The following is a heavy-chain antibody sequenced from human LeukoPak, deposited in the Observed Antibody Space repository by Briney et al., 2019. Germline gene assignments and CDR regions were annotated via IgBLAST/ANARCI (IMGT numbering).Heavy chain of an antibody. J-gene: IGHJ4*02. D-gene: IGHD2-15*01. CDR2: ISAYNGNT. CDR3: ARSGCSAGTCYSQTVKFDY. CDR1: GYSFTNFG. V-gene: IGHV1-18*01. Sequence: GASVKVSCKASGYSFTNFGITWVRQAPGQGLGWMGWISAYNGNTDYAQNFQGRVTVTADTSTSTAYMELRGLRSDDTAVYYCARSGCSAGTCYSQTVKFDYWGQGTLVTVSS.